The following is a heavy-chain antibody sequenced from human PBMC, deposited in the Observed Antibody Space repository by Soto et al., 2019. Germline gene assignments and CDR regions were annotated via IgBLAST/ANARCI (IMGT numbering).Heavy chain of an antibody. J-gene: IGHJ3*02. Sequence: WASVKVSCKASGYTFTSYAMHWVRQAPGQRLEWMGWINAGNGNTKYSQKFQGRVTITRDTSASTAYMELSSLRSEDTAVYYCARDQRSPAAFDIRGQGTMVTVSS. V-gene: IGHV1-3*01. D-gene: IGHD2-2*01. CDR1: GYTFTSYA. CDR3: ARDQRSPAAFDI. CDR2: INAGNGNT.